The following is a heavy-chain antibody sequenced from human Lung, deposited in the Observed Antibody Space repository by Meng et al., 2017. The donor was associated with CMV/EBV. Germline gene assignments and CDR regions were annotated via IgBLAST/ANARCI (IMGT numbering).Heavy chain of an antibody. V-gene: IGHV3-48*04. CDR1: GITFNTYI. CDR3: ARTPRGYSFGYSAFYLDS. CDR2: INDATNSK. J-gene: IGHJ4*02. D-gene: IGHD3-22*01. Sequence: GESLKISCAASGITFNTYIMTWVRQTPGKGLEWVAYINDATNSKFYADSVKGRFTISRDNAQNSLFLQMNSLRVEDTAIYYCARTPRGYSFGYSAFYLDSWGQGSLVTVSS.